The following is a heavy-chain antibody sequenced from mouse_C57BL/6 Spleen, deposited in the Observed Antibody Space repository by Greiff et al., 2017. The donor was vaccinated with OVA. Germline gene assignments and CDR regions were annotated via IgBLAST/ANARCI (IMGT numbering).Heavy chain of an antibody. J-gene: IGHJ1*03. CDR2: IDPSDSYT. Sequence: VQLQQPGAELVMPGASVKLSCKASGYTFTSYWMHWVKQRPGQGLEWIGEIDPSDSYTNYNQKFKGKSTLTVDKSSSTAYMQLSSLTSEDSAVYYCARLDDYGYFDVWGTGTTVTVSS. CDR3: ARLDDYGYFDV. V-gene: IGHV1-69*01. D-gene: IGHD2-3*01. CDR1: GYTFTSYW.